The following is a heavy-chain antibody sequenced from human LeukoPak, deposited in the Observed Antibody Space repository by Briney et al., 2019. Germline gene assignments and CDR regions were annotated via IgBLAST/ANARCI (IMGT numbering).Heavy chain of an antibody. V-gene: IGHV3-30*18. CDR3: AKANGAYSAYDLFDY. D-gene: IGHD5-12*01. Sequence: GGSLGLSCAASGFTFSTYGMHWVRQAPGKGLEWVALISFDGTNKNYADSVKGRFTLSRDNSKNTLYLQMNTLRVEDTAVYYCAKANGAYSAYDLFDYWGQGTLVTVSS. CDR2: ISFDGTNK. J-gene: IGHJ4*02. CDR1: GFTFSTYG.